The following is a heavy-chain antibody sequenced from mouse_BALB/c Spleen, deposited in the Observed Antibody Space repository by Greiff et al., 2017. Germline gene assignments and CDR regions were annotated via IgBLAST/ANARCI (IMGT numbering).Heavy chain of an antibody. D-gene: IGHD2-4*01. CDR2: INPSSGYT. Sequence: QVQLQQSGAELARPGASVKMSCKASGYTFTSYTMHWVKQRPGQGLEWIGYINPSSGYTNYNQKFKDKAILTVDKSSSTAYMQLSSLTSEDSAVYYCAKGAMITMDYWGQGTSVTVSS. CDR3: AKGAMITMDY. CDR1: GYTFTSYT. J-gene: IGHJ4*01. V-gene: IGHV1-4*01.